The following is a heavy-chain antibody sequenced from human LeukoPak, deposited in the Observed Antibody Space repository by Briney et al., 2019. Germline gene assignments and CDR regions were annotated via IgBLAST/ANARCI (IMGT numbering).Heavy chain of an antibody. J-gene: IGHJ6*02. CDR2: INSDGSNT. Sequence: GGSLRLSCAASGFTLSSYKMHWVRQAPGKGLVWVSRINSDGSNTFYADSVKGRFTISRDNARNTLYLQMNSLRAEDTAVYYCASLITWGYGMDVWGQGTTVTVSS. D-gene: IGHD3-16*01. CDR1: GFTLSSYK. CDR3: ASLITWGYGMDV. V-gene: IGHV3-74*01.